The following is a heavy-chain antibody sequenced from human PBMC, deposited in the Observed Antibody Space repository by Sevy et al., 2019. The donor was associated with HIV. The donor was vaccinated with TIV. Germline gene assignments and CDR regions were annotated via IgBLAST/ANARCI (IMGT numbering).Heavy chain of an antibody. V-gene: IGHV3-7*01. CDR1: GFTLSNYW. D-gene: IGHD4-17*01. J-gene: IGHJ2*01. Sequence: GGSLRLSCAASGFTLSNYWMTWFRQAPGKGLERVANIKQDGSESYYVDSVKGRFTISRDSAKNSLYLQMNSLRAEDTAVYYCARDPGTTVTGRYFDLWGRGTLVTVSS. CDR3: ARDPGTTVTGRYFDL. CDR2: IKQDGSES.